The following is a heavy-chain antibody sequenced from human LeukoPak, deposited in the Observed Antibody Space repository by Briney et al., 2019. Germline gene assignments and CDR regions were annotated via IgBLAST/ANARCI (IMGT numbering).Heavy chain of an antibody. CDR1: GGSISSGSYY. J-gene: IGHJ5*02. V-gene: IGHV4-39*02. D-gene: IGHD6-6*01. Sequence: SETLSLTCTVSGGSISSGSYYWGWIRQPPGKGLEWIGSIYYSGNTYYNPSLKSRVTISVDTSRNQFSLKLSSVTAADTAVYYCARDSIAGFDPWGQGTLVTVSS. CDR2: IYYSGNT. CDR3: ARDSIAGFDP.